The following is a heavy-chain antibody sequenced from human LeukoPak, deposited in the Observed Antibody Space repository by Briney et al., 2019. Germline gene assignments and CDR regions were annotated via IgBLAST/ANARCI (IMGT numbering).Heavy chain of an antibody. V-gene: IGHV1-69*06. CDR1: GGTFSSYD. J-gene: IGHJ4*02. D-gene: IGHD3-10*01. CDR2: IMPMFGKT. CDR3: ARDRYYGSGTFAQGSDY. Sequence: GASVKVSCKASGGTFSSYDISWVRQAPGQGLEWMGGIMPMFGKTNYAQKFQGRVTTTADKATSTAYMELRSLISDDTAVYYCARDRYYGSGTFAQGSDYWGQGTLVTVSS.